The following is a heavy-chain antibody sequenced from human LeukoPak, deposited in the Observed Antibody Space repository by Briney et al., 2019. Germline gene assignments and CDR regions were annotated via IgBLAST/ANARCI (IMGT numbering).Heavy chain of an antibody. J-gene: IGHJ6*03. D-gene: IGHD2-2*01. Sequence: GASVKVSCKASGYTFTGYYMHWVRQAPGQGLEWMGRINPNSGGTNYAQKFQGRVTMTRDTSISTAYMELSRLRSDDTAVYYCARAQVGCSSTSCYDSYYYYYMDVWGNGTTVTVSS. CDR3: ARAQVGCSSTSCYDSYYYYYMDV. CDR2: INPNSGGT. V-gene: IGHV1-2*06. CDR1: GYTFTGYY.